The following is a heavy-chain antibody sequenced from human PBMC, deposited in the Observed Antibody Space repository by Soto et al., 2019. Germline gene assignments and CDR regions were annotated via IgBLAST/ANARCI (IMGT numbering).Heavy chain of an antibody. V-gene: IGHV1-8*01. CDR2: MNPNSGNT. CDR1: GYTFTSYD. CDR3: ARGGYYDFWSGHYYYYMDV. D-gene: IGHD3-3*01. Sequence: QVQLVQSGAEVKKPGASAKVSCKASGYTFTSYDINWVRQATGQGLEWMGWMNPNSGNTGYAQKFQGRVTMTRNTSISTAYMELSSLRSEDTAVYYCARGGYYDFWSGHYYYYMDVWGKGTTVTVSS. J-gene: IGHJ6*03.